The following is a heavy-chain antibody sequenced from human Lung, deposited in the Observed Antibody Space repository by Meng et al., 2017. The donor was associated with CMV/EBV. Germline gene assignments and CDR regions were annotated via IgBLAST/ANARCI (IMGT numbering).Heavy chain of an antibody. CDR3: AKVFFTGSWPGRYFDY. V-gene: IGHV3-9*01. D-gene: IGHD1-26*01. CDR2: FGWENAGV. J-gene: IGHJ4*02. CDR1: GFNIDDYS. Sequence: GSSLRLSCSIPGFNIDDYSIHGSRQPPGKDLEWVSGFGWENAGVGYADSVKGRFTISRDSAKKSLFLQINSLRPEDTAFYYCAKVFFTGSWPGRYFDYWGQGTQVTVSS.